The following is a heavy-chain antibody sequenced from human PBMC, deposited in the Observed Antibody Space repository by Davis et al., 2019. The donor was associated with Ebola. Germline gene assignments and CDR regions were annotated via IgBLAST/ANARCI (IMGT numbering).Heavy chain of an antibody. CDR2: INHSGST. J-gene: IGHJ4*02. V-gene: IGHV4-34*01. Sequence: PSETLSLTCAVYGGSFSGYYWSWIRQPPGKGLEWIGEINHSGSTNYNPSLKSRVTMSVDTSKNQFSLKLSSVTAADTAVYYCARDILDQNGRAYFDYWGQGTLVTVSS. CDR1: GGSFSGYY. CDR3: ARDILDQNGRAYFDY. D-gene: IGHD1/OR15-1a*01.